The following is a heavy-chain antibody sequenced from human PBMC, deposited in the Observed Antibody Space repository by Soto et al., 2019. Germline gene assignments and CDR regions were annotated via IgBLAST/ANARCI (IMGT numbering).Heavy chain of an antibody. V-gene: IGHV6-1*01. Sequence: QVHLQQSGPGLVKPSQTLSLTCAISGDSVSSNTAAWNWIRSSPSRGLEWLGRTYYRSNWRHDYAVSVKSRITVNPDTCKNHFSLQLNSVTPDDTAVYYCARGVAGSGFDLWGQGTLVTVSS. CDR2: TYYRSNWRH. D-gene: IGHD6-19*01. CDR1: GDSVSSNTAA. J-gene: IGHJ4*02. CDR3: ARGVAGSGFDL.